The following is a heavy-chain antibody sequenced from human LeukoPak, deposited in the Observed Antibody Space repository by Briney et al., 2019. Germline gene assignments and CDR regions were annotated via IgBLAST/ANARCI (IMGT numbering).Heavy chain of an antibody. J-gene: IGHJ4*02. CDR3: ARARGAGPGGHFDY. V-gene: IGHV3-11*05. CDR1: GFSFSDNY. Sequence: GGSLRLSCAASGFSFSDNYMSWIRQAPGKGLEWVSYISNSGSYTDYPDSVKGRFTISRDNAKNSLYLQMNSLRDEDTAVYYCARARGAGPGGHFDYWGQGTLVTVSS. D-gene: IGHD6-19*01. CDR2: ISNSGSYT.